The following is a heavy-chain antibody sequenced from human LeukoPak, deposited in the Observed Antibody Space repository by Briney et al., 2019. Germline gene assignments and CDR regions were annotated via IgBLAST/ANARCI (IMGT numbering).Heavy chain of an antibody. CDR3: ARERSNGGLRLDF. V-gene: IGHV1-2*02. D-gene: IGHD3-16*01. CDR2: ISPNSGVT. J-gene: IGHJ4*02. CDR1: GYTFTDYY. Sequence: ASVKVSCKASGYTFTDYYMHWVRQAPGQGLEWMGWISPNSGVTNYAQNFQGRVTMTRDTSISTAYMELTWLSSDDTAVYYCARERSNGGLRLDFWGQGTLVTASS.